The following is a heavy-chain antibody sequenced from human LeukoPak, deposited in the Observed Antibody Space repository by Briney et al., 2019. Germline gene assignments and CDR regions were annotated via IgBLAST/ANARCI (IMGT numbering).Heavy chain of an antibody. D-gene: IGHD3-22*01. CDR2: IKQDGSEK. CDR3: ARVRMGNYYDSSGYYYFFDY. CDR1: GFTFSSYW. V-gene: IGHV3-7*03. J-gene: IGHJ4*02. Sequence: PGGSLRLSCAASGFTFSSYWMSWVRQAPGKGLEWVANIKQDGSEKYYVDSVKGRFTISRDNAKNSLYLQMNSLRAEDTAVYYCARVRMGNYYDSSGYYYFFDYWGQGTLVTVSS.